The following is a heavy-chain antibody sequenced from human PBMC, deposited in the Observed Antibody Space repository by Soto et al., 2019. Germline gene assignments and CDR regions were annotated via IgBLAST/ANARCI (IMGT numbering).Heavy chain of an antibody. V-gene: IGHV1-69*13. CDR2: IIPIFGTA. Sequence: SVKVSCKASGGTFSSYAISWVQQAPGQGLDWMGGIIPIFGTANYAQKFQGRVTITADESTSTAYMELSSLRSEDTAVYYCARDSVTYYYDSSGPRGFDYWGQGTLVTVSS. CDR3: ARDSVTYYYDSSGPRGFDY. J-gene: IGHJ4*02. CDR1: GGTFSSYA. D-gene: IGHD3-22*01.